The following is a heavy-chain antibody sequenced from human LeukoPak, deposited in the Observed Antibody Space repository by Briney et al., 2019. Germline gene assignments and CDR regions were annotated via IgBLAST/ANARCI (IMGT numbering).Heavy chain of an antibody. V-gene: IGHV1-2*04. D-gene: IGHD3-16*01. Sequence: ASVKVSCKASGYTFTGYYMHWVRQAPGQGLEWMGWINPNSGGTNYAQKFQGWVTMTRDTSISTAYMELSRLRSDDTAVYYCAREDYRTSFDYGGQETLVTVSS. CDR3: AREDYRTSFDY. J-gene: IGHJ4*02. CDR1: GYTFTGYY. CDR2: INPNSGGT.